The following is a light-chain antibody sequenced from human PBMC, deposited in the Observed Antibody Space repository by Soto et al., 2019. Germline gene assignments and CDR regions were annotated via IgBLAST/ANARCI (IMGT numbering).Light chain of an antibody. CDR1: QTISTW. Sequence: DIQMTQSPSTLSASVGDRVTLTCRSSQTISTWLAWYQQKPGRAPKLLIYKASSLESGVPSRFSGSGYGTEFTLTIRSLKPDDFATYYCQQYNSYWTCGQGTKVDFK. J-gene: IGKJ1*01. V-gene: IGKV1-5*03. CDR3: QQYNSYWT. CDR2: KAS.